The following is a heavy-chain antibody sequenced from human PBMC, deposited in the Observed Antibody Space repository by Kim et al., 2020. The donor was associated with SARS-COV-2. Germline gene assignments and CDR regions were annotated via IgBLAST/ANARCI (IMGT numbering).Heavy chain of an antibody. CDR3: AKDSSLAYYGSGNHFDY. CDR1: GFTFSSYA. CDR2: ISGSGGST. V-gene: IGHV3-23*01. Sequence: GGSLRLSCAASGFTFSSYAMSWVRQAPGKGLEWVSAISGSGGSTYYADSVKGRFTISRDNSKNTLYLQMNSLRAEDTAVYYCAKDSSLAYYGSGNHFDYWGQGTLVTVSS. D-gene: IGHD3-10*01. J-gene: IGHJ4*02.